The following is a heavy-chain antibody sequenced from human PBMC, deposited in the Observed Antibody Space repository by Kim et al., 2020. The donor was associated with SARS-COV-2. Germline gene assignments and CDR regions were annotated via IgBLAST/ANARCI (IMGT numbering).Heavy chain of an antibody. CDR3: AKGPRGEMTTLPLDY. CDR2: ISVSGGST. CDR1: GFTFRFFG. D-gene: IGHD4-4*01. V-gene: IGHV3-23*01. J-gene: IGHJ4*02. Sequence: GGSLRLSCAASGFTFRFFGMTWVRRPPGKGLEWVSTISVSGGSTYSADSVKGRFTISRDNSKDTLYLQMNSLRVEDTAIYYCAKGPRGEMTTLPLDYWGQGTLVTVSS.